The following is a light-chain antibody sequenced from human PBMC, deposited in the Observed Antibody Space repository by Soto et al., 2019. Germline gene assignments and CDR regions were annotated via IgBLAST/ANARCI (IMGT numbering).Light chain of an antibody. V-gene: IGLV2-23*02. Sequence: QSALTQPASVSGSPGQSITISCTGTSSDVGSYNLVSWYQQHPGKAPKLMIYEVSKRPSGVSNRFSGSKSGNTASLTISGLQAEDEADYYCCSYAGSSTVVFRGGTKVTVL. CDR1: SSDVGSYNL. J-gene: IGLJ2*01. CDR2: EVS. CDR3: CSYAGSSTVV.